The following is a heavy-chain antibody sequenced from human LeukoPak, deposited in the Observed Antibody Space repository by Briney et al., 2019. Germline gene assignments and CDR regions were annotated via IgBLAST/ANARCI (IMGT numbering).Heavy chain of an antibody. D-gene: IGHD3-9*01. V-gene: IGHV1-2*02. CDR3: AREYILTGYYGDY. CDR2: INPNSGGT. Sequence: APVKVSRKASGYSFTGYYMHWVRQAPGQGLEWMGWINPNSGGTKYAQKFQGRVTMTWDTSISTAYMELSRLSSDDTAVYYCAREYILTGYYGDYWGQGTLVTVSS. J-gene: IGHJ4*02. CDR1: GYSFTGYY.